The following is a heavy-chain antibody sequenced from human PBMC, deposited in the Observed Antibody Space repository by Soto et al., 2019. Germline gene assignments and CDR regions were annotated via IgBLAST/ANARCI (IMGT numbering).Heavy chain of an antibody. CDR1: GFTFSTYG. Sequence: QVQLVESGGGVVQPGRSLRLSCAAAGFTFSTYGIHWVRQAPGKGLEWVAVIWHDGSNKYYADSVKGRFTISRDNSKNTLYLVMNSLRAEDTAVYYCARAVGPFDYWGQGTLVTVSS. CDR2: IWHDGSNK. D-gene: IGHD1-26*01. CDR3: ARAVGPFDY. J-gene: IGHJ4*02. V-gene: IGHV3-33*01.